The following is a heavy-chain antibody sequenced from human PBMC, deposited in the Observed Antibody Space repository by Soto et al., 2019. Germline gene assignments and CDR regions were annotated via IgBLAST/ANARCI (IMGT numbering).Heavy chain of an antibody. CDR3: ARYWRPYCSGGSCYFGY. J-gene: IGHJ4*02. CDR1: GFTFSSYG. Sequence: QVQLVESGGGVVQPGRSLRLSCAASGFTFSSYGMHWVRQAPGKGLERVAVISDDGSNKYDADSVKGRFTISRDNSKNTMYLQMNSLRAEDTAVYYCARYWRPYCSGGSCYFGYWGQGTLVTVSS. V-gene: IGHV3-30*03. D-gene: IGHD2-15*01. CDR2: ISDDGSNK.